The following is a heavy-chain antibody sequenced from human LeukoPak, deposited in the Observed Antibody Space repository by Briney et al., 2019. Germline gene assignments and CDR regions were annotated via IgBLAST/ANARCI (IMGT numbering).Heavy chain of an antibody. J-gene: IGHJ1*01. V-gene: IGHV3-9*01. D-gene: IGHD4-17*01. CDR1: GFTFDDYA. CDR3: AKVGYGDYVGYFQH. Sequence: GGFLRLSCAASGFTFDDYAMHWVRQAPGKGLEWVSGISWNSGSIGYADSVKGRFTISRDNAKNSLYLQMNSLRAEDTALYYCAKVGYGDYVGYFQHWGQGTLVTVSS. CDR2: ISWNSGSI.